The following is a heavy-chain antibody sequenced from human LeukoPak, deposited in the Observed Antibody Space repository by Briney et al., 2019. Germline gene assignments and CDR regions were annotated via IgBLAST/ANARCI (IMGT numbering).Heavy chain of an antibody. CDR3: AGFTTVVTPFDY. D-gene: IGHD4-23*01. CDR2: IYSGGST. V-gene: IGHV3-66*01. J-gene: IGHJ4*02. CDR1: GFTFSTYW. Sequence: GGSLRLSCAASGFTFSTYWMSWVREAPGKGLEWVSVIYSGGSTYYADSVKGRFTISRDNSKNTLYLQMNSLRAEDTAVYYCAGFTTVVTPFDYWGQGTLVTASS.